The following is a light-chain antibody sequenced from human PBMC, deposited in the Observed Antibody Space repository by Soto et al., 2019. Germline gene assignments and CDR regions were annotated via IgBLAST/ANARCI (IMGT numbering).Light chain of an antibody. Sequence: DIQMTQSPSPLSASPGDRVTITCRASQDISTYLNWYQQKPGKAPNLLIYTVPNLETGVPSRFSGSGSGTVFTLTISALQPEDIATYYCQQYNSLTYTFGPGTRLEIK. CDR2: TVP. J-gene: IGKJ5*01. V-gene: IGKV1-33*01. CDR3: QQYNSLTYT. CDR1: QDISTY.